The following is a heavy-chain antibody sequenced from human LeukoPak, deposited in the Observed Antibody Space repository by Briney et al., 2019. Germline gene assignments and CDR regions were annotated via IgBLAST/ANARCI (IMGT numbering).Heavy chain of an antibody. J-gene: IGHJ4*02. Sequence: SETLSLTCTVSGGSLSSSSYYWGWIRQPPGKGLEWIGSIYYSGSTYYNPSLKSRVTISVDTSKNQFSLKLSSVTAADTAVYYCASEKAEGYYDSSGYPYWGQGTLVTVSS. CDR3: ASEKAEGYYDSSGYPY. CDR1: GGSLSSSSYY. D-gene: IGHD3-22*01. V-gene: IGHV4-39*01. CDR2: IYYSGST.